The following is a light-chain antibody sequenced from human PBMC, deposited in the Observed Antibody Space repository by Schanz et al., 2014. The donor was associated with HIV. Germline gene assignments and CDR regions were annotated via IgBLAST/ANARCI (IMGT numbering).Light chain of an antibody. J-gene: IGLJ1*01. CDR1: SSDVGGYNY. CDR3: NSYTSSSTLV. Sequence: QSALTQPASVSGSPGQSITISCTGTSSDVGGYNYVSWYQQHPGKAPKSLIHEVSRRPSGVPDRFSGSKSGNTASLTISGLQAGDEADYYCNSYTSSSTLVFGTGTQLTVL. CDR2: EVS. V-gene: IGLV2-14*01.